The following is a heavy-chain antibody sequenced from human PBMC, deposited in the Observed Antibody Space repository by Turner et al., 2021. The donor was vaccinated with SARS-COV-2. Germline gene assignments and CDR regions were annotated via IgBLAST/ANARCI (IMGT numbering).Heavy chain of an antibody. CDR1: GGSIGSRSYY. Sequence: QLPLQESCPGLVKPSETLSPTCPVPGGSIGSRSYYWGWIRQPPGKGREWIGSIYYSGSTYYNPSLKSRVTISVDTSKNQFSLKLSSVTAADTAVYYCARLPVGYYGSGSYYHYGMDVWGQGTTVTVSS. V-gene: IGHV4-39*01. CDR2: IYYSGST. CDR3: ARLPVGYYGSGSYYHYGMDV. J-gene: IGHJ6*02. D-gene: IGHD3-10*01.